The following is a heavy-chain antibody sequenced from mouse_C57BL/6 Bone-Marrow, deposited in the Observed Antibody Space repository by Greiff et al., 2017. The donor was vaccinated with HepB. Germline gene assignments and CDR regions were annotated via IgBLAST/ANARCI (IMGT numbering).Heavy chain of an antibody. CDR2: IDPSDSET. J-gene: IGHJ2*01. CDR1: GYTFTSYW. D-gene: IGHD2-4*01. CDR3: ARGMITTGDSYYFDY. Sequence: VQLQQPGAELVRPGSSVKLSCKASGYTFTSYWMHWVKQRPIQGLEWIGNIDPSDSETHYNQKFKDKATLTVDKSSSTAYMQLSSLTSEDSAVYYCARGMITTGDSYYFDYWGQGTTLTVSS. V-gene: IGHV1-52*01.